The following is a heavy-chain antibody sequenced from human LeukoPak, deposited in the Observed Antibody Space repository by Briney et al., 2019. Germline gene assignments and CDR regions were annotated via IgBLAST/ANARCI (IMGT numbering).Heavy chain of an antibody. J-gene: IGHJ5*02. CDR2: ISWNSGSK. Sequence: PGGALRLSCVASGFRFDDYGMHWVRQAPGKGLEWVSAISWNSGSKVYADSVKGRLTISRDNAKNSVYLQMNSLKIEDTAFYYCARGNGLFLGAIWFDPWGQGTLVTVSS. CDR1: GFRFDDYG. V-gene: IGHV3-9*01. CDR3: ARGNGLFLGAIWFDP. D-gene: IGHD1-1*01.